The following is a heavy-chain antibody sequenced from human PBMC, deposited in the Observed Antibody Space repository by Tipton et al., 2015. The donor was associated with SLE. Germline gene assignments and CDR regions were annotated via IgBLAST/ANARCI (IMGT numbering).Heavy chain of an antibody. J-gene: IGHJ4*02. CDR1: GFTITDYA. V-gene: IGHV3-33*03. Sequence: SLRLSCAASGFTITDYAMRWVRQAPGKGLEWAAVIWYGGITKYYVDSVKGRFTISRDKSKNTLYLEMNSLRDEDTAVYICAKGRVGTPTDWGQGTLVTVSS. CDR3: AKGRVGTPTD. CDR2: IWYGGITK.